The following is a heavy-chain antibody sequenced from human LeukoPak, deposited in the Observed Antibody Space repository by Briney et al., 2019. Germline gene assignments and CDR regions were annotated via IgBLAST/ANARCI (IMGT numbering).Heavy chain of an antibody. CDR3: ARTSARGAQFDY. Sequence: PSETLSLTCTVSGGPISNYYWSWIRQPAGMGLEWLGRIYASGSTNYNPSLRSRVTMSVDTSNNQFSLNLSSVTAADTAVYYCARTSARGAQFDYWGQGTLVTVSS. V-gene: IGHV4-4*07. CDR2: IYASGST. D-gene: IGHD3-10*01. CDR1: GGPISNYY. J-gene: IGHJ4*02.